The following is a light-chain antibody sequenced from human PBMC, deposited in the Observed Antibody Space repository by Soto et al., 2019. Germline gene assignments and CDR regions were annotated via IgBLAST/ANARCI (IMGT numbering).Light chain of an antibody. CDR3: QQYGPSPMYT. Sequence: IQLTQSPSSLSASVGDRVRITCRASQGISNFLAWYQQKPGKAPKLLIYAASTLQSGVPSRFSGSGSGTDFTLTISRLQPEDFAVYYCQQYGPSPMYTFGQGPNLEIK. J-gene: IGKJ2*01. CDR1: QGISNF. CDR2: AAS. V-gene: IGKV1-9*01.